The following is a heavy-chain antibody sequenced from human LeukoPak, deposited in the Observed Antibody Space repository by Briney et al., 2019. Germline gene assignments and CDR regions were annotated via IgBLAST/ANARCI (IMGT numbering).Heavy chain of an antibody. J-gene: IGHJ4*02. CDR3: ARDGEMATIENYFDY. CDR1: GGSFSGYY. Sequence: SETLSLTCAVYGGSFSGYYWSWIRQPPGKGLEWIGEINHSGSTNYNPSLKSRVTISVDTSKNQLSLKLSSVTAADTAVYYCARDGEMATIENYFDYWGQGTLVTVSS. CDR2: INHSGST. D-gene: IGHD5-24*01. V-gene: IGHV4-34*01.